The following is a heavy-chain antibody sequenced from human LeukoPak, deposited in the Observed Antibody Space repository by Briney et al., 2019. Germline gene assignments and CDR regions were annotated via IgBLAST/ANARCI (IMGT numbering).Heavy chain of an antibody. CDR3: AKCDNYDILTGHFDY. CDR2: ISWNSGSI. CDR1: GFTFDDYA. V-gene: IGHV3-9*01. J-gene: IGHJ4*02. D-gene: IGHD3-9*01. Sequence: GRSLRLSCAASGFTFDDYAMHWVRQAPGKGLEWASGISWNSGSIGYADSVKGRFTISRDNAKNSLYLQMNSLRAEDTALYYCAKCDNYDILTGHFDYWGQGTLVTVSS.